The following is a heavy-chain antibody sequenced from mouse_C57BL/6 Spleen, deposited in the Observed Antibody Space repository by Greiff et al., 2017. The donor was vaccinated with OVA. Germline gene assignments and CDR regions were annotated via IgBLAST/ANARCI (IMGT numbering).Heavy chain of an antibody. CDR3: ARGNYYGSSPDY. CDR2: ISTYYGDA. D-gene: IGHD1-1*01. J-gene: IGHJ4*01. CDR1: GYTFTDYA. V-gene: IGHV1-67*01. Sequence: QVQLQQSGPELVRPGVSVKISCKGSGYTFTDYAMHWVKQSHAKSLEWIGVISTYYGDASYNQKFKAKATMTVDKSSSTAYMELARLTSEDSAVYYCARGNYYGSSPDYWGQGTSVTVSS.